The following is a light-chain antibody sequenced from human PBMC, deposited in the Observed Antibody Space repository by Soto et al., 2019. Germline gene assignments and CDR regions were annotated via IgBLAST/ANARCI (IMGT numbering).Light chain of an antibody. CDR3: KQYNNWPLT. J-gene: IGKJ4*01. V-gene: IGKV3-15*01. CDR2: GAS. CDR1: QSVSSN. Sequence: EIVMTQSPATLSVSPGERATLSCRASQSVSSNLAWYQQKPGQAPRLLIYGASTRATGIQARFSGSGSGTEFTLTIRSLQSEDFAVYYCKQYNNWPLTFGGGTKVDNK.